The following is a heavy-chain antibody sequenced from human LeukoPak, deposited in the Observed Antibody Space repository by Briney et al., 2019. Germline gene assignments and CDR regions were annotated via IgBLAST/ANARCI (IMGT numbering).Heavy chain of an antibody. J-gene: IGHJ4*02. CDR3: SRGVEPLGGNYLGY. CDR1: GFTVITND. Sequence: GGSLRLSCAASGFTVITNDMTWVRQAPGKGLEWVSVLYSDGNTKYADSVQGRFTISRDNSKNTLYLEMNSLSPDDTAVYYCSRGVEPLGGNYLGYWGQGTLVNVS. V-gene: IGHV3-53*01. D-gene: IGHD3-22*01. CDR2: LYSDGNT.